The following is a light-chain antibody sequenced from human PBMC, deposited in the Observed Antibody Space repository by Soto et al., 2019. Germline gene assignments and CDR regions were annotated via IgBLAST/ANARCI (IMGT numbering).Light chain of an antibody. CDR1: QYINTR. CDR2: LAS. Sequence: SLAPSTLSTSAADTVPLTCRASQYINTRLAWYQHRPGQAPSLLIYLASNRAAGVPARFSGSGSGTDFSLTISDVEREDFAVSSCLLRHCSPRRFGPRAKVDI. V-gene: IGKV3-11*01. J-gene: IGKJ3*01. CDR3: LLRHCSPRR.